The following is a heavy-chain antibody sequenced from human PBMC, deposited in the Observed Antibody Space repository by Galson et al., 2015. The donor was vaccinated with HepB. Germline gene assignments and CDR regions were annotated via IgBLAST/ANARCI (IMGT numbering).Heavy chain of an antibody. J-gene: IGHJ5*02. Sequence: SLRLSCAASGFTFSSYWMHWVRQAPGKGLVWVSRINSDGSSTSYADSVKGRFTISRDNAKNTLYLQMNSLSAEDTAVYYCASLGYGSGSYSSENWFDPWGQGTLVTVSS. CDR1: GFTFSSYW. V-gene: IGHV3-74*01. D-gene: IGHD3-10*01. CDR3: ASLGYGSGSYSSENWFDP. CDR2: INSDGSST.